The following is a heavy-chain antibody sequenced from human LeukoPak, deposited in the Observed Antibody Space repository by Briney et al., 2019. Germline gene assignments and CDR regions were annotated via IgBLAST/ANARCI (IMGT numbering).Heavy chain of an antibody. CDR1: GYSISSGYY. V-gene: IGHV4-38-2*01. J-gene: IGHJ4*02. CDR2: IYHSGST. CDR3: ARHSRIMITFGGVIVPFFDY. Sequence: PSETLSLTCAVSGYSISSGYYWGWIRQPPGKGLEWIGSIYHSGSTYYNPSLKSRVTISVDTSKNQFSLKLSSVTAADTAVYYCARHSRIMITFGGVIVPFFDYWGQGTLVTVSS. D-gene: IGHD3-16*02.